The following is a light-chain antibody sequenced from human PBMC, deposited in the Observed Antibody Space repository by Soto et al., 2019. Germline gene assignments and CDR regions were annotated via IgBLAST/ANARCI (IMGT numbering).Light chain of an antibody. CDR1: QSVSTY. CDR3: QQRRSWPPTIT. CDR2: DAS. J-gene: IGKJ5*01. Sequence: EIVLTQSPATLSLSPGERATLSCSASQSVSTYLAWYQQRPGQAPRLLIYDASFRATDIPPRFSGSGSGTDFTLTISSLEPEYFAVYYCQQRRSWPPTITFGQGTRLEIK. V-gene: IGKV3-11*01.